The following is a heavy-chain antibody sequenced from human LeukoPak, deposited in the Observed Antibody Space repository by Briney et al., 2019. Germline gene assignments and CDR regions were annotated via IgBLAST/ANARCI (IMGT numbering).Heavy chain of an antibody. CDR1: GFTFSSYA. V-gene: IGHV3-30*04. CDR2: ISYDGNLK. J-gene: IGHJ6*04. Sequence: PGGTLRLYCAGSGFTFSSYAMLWLPQAPGKGREWVAVISYDGNLKYYADSVRGRFTISRDNSKNTLYVQMNSLRAEDTAVNYCARELLWFGELEGDYGMDVWGKGTTVIVSS. CDR3: ARELLWFGELEGDYGMDV. D-gene: IGHD3-10*01.